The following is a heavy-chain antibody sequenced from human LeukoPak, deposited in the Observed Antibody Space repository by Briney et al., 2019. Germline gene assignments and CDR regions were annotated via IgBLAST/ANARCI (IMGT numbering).Heavy chain of an antibody. V-gene: IGHV4-59*01. Sequence: SETLSLTCTVSGGSISGDYWRLIRQSPGKGLEWIAYIHSSGSTSYNPSLKSRVTISVDTSKNEFSLKLTSVTAADTAVYYCAREAVSGWYAYFDYWGQGPLVTVSS. J-gene: IGHJ4*02. D-gene: IGHD6-19*01. CDR1: GGSISGDY. CDR3: AREAVSGWYAYFDY. CDR2: IHSSGST.